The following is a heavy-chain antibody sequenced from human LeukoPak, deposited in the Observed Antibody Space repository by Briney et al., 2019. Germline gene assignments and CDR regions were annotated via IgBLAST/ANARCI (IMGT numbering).Heavy chain of an antibody. CDR1: GFTFSSYA. CDR3: AKATSPVISRNLFDR. J-gene: IGHJ5*02. CDR2: ISTGGGST. D-gene: IGHD3-3*02. V-gene: IGHV3-23*01. Sequence: PGGSLRLSCAASGFTFSSYAMTWVRQIPGKGLEWVSAISTGGGSTFDADSVKGRFTISRDNSKNTLYVQMNSLRAEDTAVYYCAKATSPVISRNLFDRWGQGTLVTVSS.